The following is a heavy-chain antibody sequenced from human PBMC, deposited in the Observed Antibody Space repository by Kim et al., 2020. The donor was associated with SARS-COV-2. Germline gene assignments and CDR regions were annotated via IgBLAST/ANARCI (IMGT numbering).Heavy chain of an antibody. CDR3: ARPGGGYSYGVFDY. V-gene: IGHV3-7*04. D-gene: IGHD5-18*01. Sequence: DAVKGRFTISRDNAKNSLYLKMNSLGAEDTAVYYCARPGGGYSYGVFDYWGQGTLVTVSS. J-gene: IGHJ4*02.